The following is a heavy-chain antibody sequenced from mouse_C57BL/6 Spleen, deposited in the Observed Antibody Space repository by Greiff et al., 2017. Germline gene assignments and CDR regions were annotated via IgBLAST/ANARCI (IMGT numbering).Heavy chain of an antibody. V-gene: IGHV1-82*01. CDR1: GYAFSSSW. CDR2: IYPGDGDT. J-gene: IGHJ3*01. Sequence: QVQLKESGPELVKPGASVKISCKASGYAFSSSWMNWVKQRPGKGLEWIGRIYPGDGDTNYNGKFKGKATLTADKSSSTAYMQLSSLTSEDSAVYFCASRTNWFAYWGQGTLVTVSA. CDR3: ASRTNWFAY.